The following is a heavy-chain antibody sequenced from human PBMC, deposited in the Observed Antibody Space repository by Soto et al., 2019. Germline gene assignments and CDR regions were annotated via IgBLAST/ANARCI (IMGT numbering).Heavy chain of an antibody. CDR3: ARGGTVLVTAIRDLDN. CDR1: GYIFTIFG. CDR2: ISAYNGNT. J-gene: IGHJ4*02. D-gene: IGHD2-21*02. Sequence: ASVKVSCKASGYIFTIFGIFCLRQAPGQGLEWMGWISAYNGNTNYAEKFQGRVIMTTDTSTSTAYMELRSLRSDDTAVYYCARGGTVLVTAIRDLDNWGQGTLVTVSS. V-gene: IGHV1-18*01.